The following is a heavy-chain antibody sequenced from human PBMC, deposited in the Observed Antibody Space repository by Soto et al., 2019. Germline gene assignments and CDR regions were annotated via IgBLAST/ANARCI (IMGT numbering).Heavy chain of an antibody. CDR3: ARVAHPSNHLLDLDY. D-gene: IGHD2-2*01. CDR1: GGSISNGGYS. J-gene: IGHJ4*02. CDR2: IFHSGNT. Sequence: SETLSLTCAVSGGSISNGGYSRSWIRQPPGKGLEWIGYIFHSGNTYYNPSLNSRGTISVDRSKNQFSLNLSSVTAADTAVYYCARVAHPSNHLLDLDYWGQGTLVTVSS. V-gene: IGHV4-30-2*01.